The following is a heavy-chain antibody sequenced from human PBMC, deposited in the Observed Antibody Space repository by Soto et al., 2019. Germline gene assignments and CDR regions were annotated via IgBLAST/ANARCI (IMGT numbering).Heavy chain of an antibody. D-gene: IGHD6-25*01. CDR3: ARDVSPGSSGYYVDAFGI. Sequence: EVQLVESGGGMVQPGGSLRLSCAASGFTFGNYWMTWVRQAPGKGLEWVANIKGDGSAKSYLDSVRGRFTVSRDNAENSLFLQMNILRAEDTALYYCARDVSPGSSGYYVDAFGIWGQGTMVTVS. CDR2: IKGDGSAK. J-gene: IGHJ3*02. CDR1: GFTFGNYW. V-gene: IGHV3-7*05.